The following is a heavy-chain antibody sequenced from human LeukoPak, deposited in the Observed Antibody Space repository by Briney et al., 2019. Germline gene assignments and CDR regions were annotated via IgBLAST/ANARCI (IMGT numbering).Heavy chain of an antibody. CDR1: GFTYDEYG. D-gene: IGHD6-13*01. V-gene: IGHV3-9*01. J-gene: IGHJ4*02. Sequence: GRSLRLFCEASGFTYDEYGMHWAPQSPGKGLEGVSTISWNSASVCYVDSVKGRFTISRDNAKKTLYLQMNSLRPEDTALYYCAKDYGYNSSWYDYWGQGTLVTVSS. CDR3: AKDYGYNSSWYDY. CDR2: ISWNSASV.